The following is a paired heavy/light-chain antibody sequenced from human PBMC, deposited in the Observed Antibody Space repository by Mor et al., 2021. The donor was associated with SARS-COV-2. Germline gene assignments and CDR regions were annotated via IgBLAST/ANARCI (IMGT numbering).Light chain of an antibody. V-gene: IGKV1-33*01. CDR2: DAS. CDR1: QDISNY. J-gene: IGKJ5*01. Sequence: DIQMTQSPSSLSASVGDRVTITCQASQDISNYLNWYQQKPGKAPKLLIYDASNLETGVPSRFSGSGSGTDFTFTISSLQPEDIATYYCQQYDNMITFGQGTRLEIK. CDR3: QQYDNMIT.
Heavy chain of an antibody. CDR1: GFTFSSYW. Sequence: EVQLVESGGGLVQPGGSLRLSCAASGFTFSSYWMHWVRQAPGKGLVWVSRINSDGSSTSYADSVKGRFTISRDNAKNTLYLQMNSLRAEDTAVYYCASGDIHQLWLHPVDYWGQGTLVTVSS. V-gene: IGHV3-74*01. CDR2: INSDGSST. D-gene: IGHD5-18*01. CDR3: ASGDIHQLWLHPVDY. J-gene: IGHJ4*02.